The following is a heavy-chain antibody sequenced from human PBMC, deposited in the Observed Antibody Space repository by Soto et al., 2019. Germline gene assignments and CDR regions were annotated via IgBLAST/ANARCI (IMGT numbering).Heavy chain of an antibody. CDR3: ARALAVAASEYFQH. Sequence: QLVQSGAEVKKPGSSVKVSCKASGGTFSSYTISWVRQAPGQGLEWMGRIIPILGIANYAQKFQGRVSITADKSTSTAYMELSSLRSEDTAVYYCARALAVAASEYFQHWGQGTLVTVSS. CDR1: GGTFSSYT. V-gene: IGHV1-69*02. CDR2: IIPILGIA. D-gene: IGHD6-19*01. J-gene: IGHJ1*01.